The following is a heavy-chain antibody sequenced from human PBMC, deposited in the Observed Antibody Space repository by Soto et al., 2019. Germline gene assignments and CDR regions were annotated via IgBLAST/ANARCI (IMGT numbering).Heavy chain of an antibody. Sequence: QVQLQESGPGLVKPSQSLSLTCTVSGGSISSGGYYWSWIRQHPGKGLEWIGYIYYSGSTYYNPSLKSRVTISVDTSKNQFSLKLSSVTAADTAVYYCARDRGVWPTNWFDPWGQGTLVTVSS. J-gene: IGHJ5*02. D-gene: IGHD3-16*01. CDR3: ARDRGVWPTNWFDP. CDR1: GGSISSGGYY. V-gene: IGHV4-31*03. CDR2: IYYSGST.